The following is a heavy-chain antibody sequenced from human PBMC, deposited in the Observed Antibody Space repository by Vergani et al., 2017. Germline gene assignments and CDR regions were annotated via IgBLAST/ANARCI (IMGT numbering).Heavy chain of an antibody. CDR2: IWYDGSNR. D-gene: IGHD3-22*01. CDR3: AKDYSMRYYHDLFDQ. Sequence: QVHLVESGGAVVQPGRSLRLSCEVSGFIFSHYCIHWVRQAPGKGLEWVGVIWYDGSNRYYADSGKGRFTISRDNSKNTVYLEMNSLRSEDTAIYYCAKDYSMRYYHDLFDQWGQGTLVTVSS. CDR1: GFIFSHYC. V-gene: IGHV3-30*18. J-gene: IGHJ4*02.